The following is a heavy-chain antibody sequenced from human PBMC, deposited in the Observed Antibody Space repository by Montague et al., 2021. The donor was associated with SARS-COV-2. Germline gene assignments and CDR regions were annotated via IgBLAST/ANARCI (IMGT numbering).Heavy chain of an antibody. CDR1: GGSFSAYY. Sequence: SETLSLTCAVYGGSFSAYYWSWIRQPPGKGLEWIGEIYHSGSTNYNPSLKSRVAISVDTSKNQFSLKLRSVTAADTAVYYCARGRAVLWWSPSWFDIWGQGTLVTVSS. V-gene: IGHV4-34*01. CDR2: IYHSGST. D-gene: IGHD2-21*01. CDR3: ARGRAVLWWSPSWFDI. J-gene: IGHJ3*02.